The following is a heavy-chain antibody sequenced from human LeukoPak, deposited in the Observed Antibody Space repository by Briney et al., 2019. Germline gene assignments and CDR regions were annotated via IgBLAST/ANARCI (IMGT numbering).Heavy chain of an antibody. D-gene: IGHD6-19*01. CDR2: ISGWGGST. Sequence: AGSLRLSCAASGFTFSSYAMSWVRQAPGKGLEWVAAISGWGGSTYYADSVKGRFTISRDNSKNTLYLQMTSLRAEDTAVYYCAKSEAVAGPDEAFDIWGQGTMVTVSS. V-gene: IGHV3-23*01. CDR3: AKSEAVAGPDEAFDI. CDR1: GFTFSSYA. J-gene: IGHJ3*02.